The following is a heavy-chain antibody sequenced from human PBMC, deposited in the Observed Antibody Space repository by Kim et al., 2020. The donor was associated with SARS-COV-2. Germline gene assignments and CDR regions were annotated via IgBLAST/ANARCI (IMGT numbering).Heavy chain of an antibody. J-gene: IGHJ4*02. CDR2: IYYSGST. Sequence: SETLSLTCTVSGGSISSSSYYWGWIRQPPGKGLEWIGSIYYSGSTYYNPSLKSRVTISVDTSKNQFSLKLSSVTAADTAVYYCARDRRGVIIFPFDYWGQGTLVTVSS. V-gene: IGHV4-39*07. CDR3: ARDRRGVIIFPFDY. CDR1: GGSISSSSYY. D-gene: IGHD3-10*01.